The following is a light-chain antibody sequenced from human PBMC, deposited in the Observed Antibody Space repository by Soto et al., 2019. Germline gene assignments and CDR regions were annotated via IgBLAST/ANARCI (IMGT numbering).Light chain of an antibody. Sequence: DIQMTQSPSTLSASVGYSVTITCLSSQSISSWLAWYQQKPGKAPKLLIYKASSLESGVPSRFSGSGSGTEFTLTISSLQPDDFATYYCQPYNIYQLIFGGGTKVDIK. CDR3: QPYNIYQLI. J-gene: IGKJ4*01. CDR1: QSISSW. V-gene: IGKV1-5*03. CDR2: KAS.